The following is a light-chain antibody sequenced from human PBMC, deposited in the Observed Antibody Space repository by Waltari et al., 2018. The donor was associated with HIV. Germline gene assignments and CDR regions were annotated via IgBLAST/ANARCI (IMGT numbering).Light chain of an antibody. CDR2: VNSDGSH. J-gene: IGLJ3*02. V-gene: IGLV4-69*01. Sequence: QLVLTQSPSASASLGASVKLTCTLSSGHSSNAIAWHQQQPEKGPRYLMKVNSDGSHNKGDGIPDRFSGSSSGAERYLTISSLQSEDEADYDCQTWGTGVGVFGGGTKLTVL. CDR1: SGHSSNA. CDR3: QTWGTGVGV.